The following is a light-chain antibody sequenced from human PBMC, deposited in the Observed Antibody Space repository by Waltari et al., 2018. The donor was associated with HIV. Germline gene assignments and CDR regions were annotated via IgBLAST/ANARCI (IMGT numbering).Light chain of an antibody. V-gene: IGLV6-57*01. CDR1: SGSIASNS. CDR2: DHS. CDR3: HSYDSDNQI. Sequence: NFMLTQPHSVSDSPGKTVTISCTRNSGSIASNSVQWYQRRPGSSPTTVIFDHSQRPSGVSDRFYASIDTSSNSASLTIVGLKTEDEGDFFCHSYDSDNQIFGGGTKLTVL. J-gene: IGLJ2*01.